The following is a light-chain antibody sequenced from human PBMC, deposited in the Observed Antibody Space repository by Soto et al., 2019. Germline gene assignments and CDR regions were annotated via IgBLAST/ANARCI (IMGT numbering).Light chain of an antibody. Sequence: FALTPPAPLFWAPGKLNNLSCPGNKRDVGGYNYVSWYQQHPGKTPKLMIYDVSNRPSGVSNRFSGSKSGNTASLTISGLQAEDEADCYCSSYTSSSTYVFGTGTKVTVL. J-gene: IGLJ1*01. CDR1: KRDVGGYNY. V-gene: IGLV2-14*01. CDR3: SSYTSSSTYV. CDR2: DVS.